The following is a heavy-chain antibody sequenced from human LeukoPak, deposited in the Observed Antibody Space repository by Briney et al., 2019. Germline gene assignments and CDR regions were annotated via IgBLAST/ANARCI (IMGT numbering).Heavy chain of an antibody. CDR1: RFTVSSIY. V-gene: IGHV3-66*02. CDR2: IYSGGST. J-gene: IGHJ4*02. D-gene: IGHD6-13*01. CDR3: ARDIAAAGTPD. Sequence: GSLRLSCAASRFTVSSIYMSWVRQAPGKGLEWVSVIYSGGSTYYADSVKGRFTISRDNSKNTLYLQMNSLRAEDTAVYYCARDIAAAGTPDWGQGTLVTVSS.